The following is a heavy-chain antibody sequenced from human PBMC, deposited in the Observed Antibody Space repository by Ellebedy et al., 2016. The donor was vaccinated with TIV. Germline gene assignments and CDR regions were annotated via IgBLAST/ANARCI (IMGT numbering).Heavy chain of an antibody. V-gene: IGHV4-34*01. CDR2: INHSGGT. D-gene: IGHD6-19*01. J-gene: IGHJ4*02. CDR3: ARAFQYSSGWAFDY. Sequence: MPSETLSLTCAVHGGSLSSDYWSWIRQSPEKGLEWIGEINHSGGTSYNPSLKSRVSISVDTPKKQFSLKLSSVTAADTAVYYCARAFQYSSGWAFDYWGQGTLVTVSS. CDR1: GGSLSSDY.